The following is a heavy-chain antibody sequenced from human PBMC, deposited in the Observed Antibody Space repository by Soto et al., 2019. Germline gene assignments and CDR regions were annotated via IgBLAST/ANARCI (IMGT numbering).Heavy chain of an antibody. Sequence: PSETLSLTCAVYGGSFSGYYWSWIRQPPGKGLEWIGEINHSGSTNYNPSLKSRVTISVDTSKNQFSLKLSSVTAADTAVYYCARGPRQVPHWGQGTLVTVSS. J-gene: IGHJ4*02. V-gene: IGHV4-34*01. D-gene: IGHD1-1*01. CDR3: ARGPRQVPH. CDR2: INHSGST. CDR1: GGSFSGYY.